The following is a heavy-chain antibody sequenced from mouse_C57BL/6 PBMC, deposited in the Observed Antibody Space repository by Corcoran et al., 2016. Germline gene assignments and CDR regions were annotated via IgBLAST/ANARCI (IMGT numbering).Heavy chain of an antibody. D-gene: IGHD1-1*01. CDR1: GYTFTTYG. Sequence: QIQLVQSGPELKKPGETVKLSCKASGYTFTTYGMSWVKQAPGKGLKWMGWINTYSGVPTYADDFKGRFAFSLENSASTAYLQINNLKNEDTATYFCARYGSSKSAYWGQGTLVTVSA. J-gene: IGHJ3*01. CDR2: INTYSGVP. CDR3: ARYGSSKSAY. V-gene: IGHV9-3*01.